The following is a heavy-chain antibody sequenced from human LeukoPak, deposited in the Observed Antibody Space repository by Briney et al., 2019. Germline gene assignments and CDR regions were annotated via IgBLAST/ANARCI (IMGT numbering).Heavy chain of an antibody. J-gene: IGHJ6*02. V-gene: IGHV3-7*01. CDR1: GFTFSSYW. CDR2: IKQDGSEK. CDR3: VVEGYCSGGSCYSAYYYGMDV. Sequence: GGSLRLSCAASGFTFSSYWMSWVRQAPGKGLEWVANIKQDGSEKYYVDSVKGRFTISRDNAKNSLYLQTNSLRAEDTAVYYCVVEGYCSGGSCYSAYYYGMDVWGQGTTVTVSS. D-gene: IGHD2-15*01.